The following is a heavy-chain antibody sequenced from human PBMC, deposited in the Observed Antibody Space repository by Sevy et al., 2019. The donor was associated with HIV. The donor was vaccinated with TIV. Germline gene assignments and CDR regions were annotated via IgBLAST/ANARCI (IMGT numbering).Heavy chain of an antibody. J-gene: IGHJ6*02. D-gene: IGHD6-19*01. CDR3: AKEIGSSGGDLYYYGTDV. V-gene: IGHV3-30*18. CDR2: VSYDGSNK. Sequence: GGSLRLSCAASGFIFTTYGMHWVRQAPGKGLEWVAIVSYDGSNKFYADSVKGRFTISRDNSKNTLYLQMNSLRTEDTAMYYCAKEIGSSGGDLYYYGTDVWGQGTTVTVSS. CDR1: GFIFTTYG.